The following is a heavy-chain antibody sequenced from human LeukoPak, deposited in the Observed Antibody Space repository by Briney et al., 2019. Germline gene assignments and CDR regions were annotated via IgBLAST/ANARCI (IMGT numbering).Heavy chain of an antibody. CDR3: AATTVTTSFNWFDP. D-gene: IGHD4-17*01. Sequence: GASVTVSCKASGYTFTGYYMHWVRQAPGQGLEWMGWINPNSGGTNYAQKFQGRVTMTRDTSISTAYMELSRLRSDDTAVYYCAATTVTTSFNWFDPWGQGTLVTVSS. CDR1: GYTFTGYY. CDR2: INPNSGGT. J-gene: IGHJ5*02. V-gene: IGHV1-2*02.